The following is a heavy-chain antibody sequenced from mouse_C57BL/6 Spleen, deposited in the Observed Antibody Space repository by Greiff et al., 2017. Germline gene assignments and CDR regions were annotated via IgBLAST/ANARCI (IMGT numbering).Heavy chain of an antibody. Sequence: VQLQQPGAELVKPGASVKMSCKASGYTFTSYWITWVKQRPGQGLEWIGDIYPGSGSTNYNEKFKSKATLTVDTSPSTAYMQLSSLTSEDSAVYYCARCSPAYYSNYDAMDYWGQGTSVTVSS. D-gene: IGHD2-5*01. CDR2: IYPGSGST. CDR3: ARCSPAYYSNYDAMDY. J-gene: IGHJ4*01. V-gene: IGHV1-55*01. CDR1: GYTFTSYW.